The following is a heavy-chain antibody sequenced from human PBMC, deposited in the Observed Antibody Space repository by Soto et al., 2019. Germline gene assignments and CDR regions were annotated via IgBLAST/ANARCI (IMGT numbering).Heavy chain of an antibody. D-gene: IGHD2-2*01. CDR3: ARMVGVVVPAATYAGWFDP. J-gene: IGHJ5*02. Sequence: SETLSLTCTVSGGSISSYYWSWIRQPPGKGLEWIGYIYYSGSTNYNPSLKSRVTISVDTSKNQFSLKLSSVTAADTAVYYCARMVGVVVPAATYAGWFDPWGQGTRLNVSS. V-gene: IGHV4-59*01. CDR1: GGSISSYY. CDR2: IYYSGST.